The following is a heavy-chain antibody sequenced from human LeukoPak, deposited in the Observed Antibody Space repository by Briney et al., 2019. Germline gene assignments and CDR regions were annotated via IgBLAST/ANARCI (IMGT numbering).Heavy chain of an antibody. CDR1: GFTFSSYS. V-gene: IGHV3-48*04. CDR2: ISSSSSTI. J-gene: IGHJ4*02. D-gene: IGHD3-10*01. CDR3: AREGRGITPDQ. Sequence: GGSLRLSCAASGFTFSSYSMNWVRQAPGKGLEWVSYISSSSSTIYYADSVKGRFTISRDNAKNSLYLQMNCLRAEDTAVYYCAREGRGITPDQWGQGTLVTVSS.